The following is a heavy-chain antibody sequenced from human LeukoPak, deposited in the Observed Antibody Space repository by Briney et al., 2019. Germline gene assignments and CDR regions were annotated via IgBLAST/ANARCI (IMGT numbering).Heavy chain of an antibody. Sequence: ASVKVSCKASGYTFTGYYMHWVRQAPGQGLEWMGWINPNSGGTNYAQKFQGRVTMTRDTSISTAYMELSRLRSDDTAVYYCARDHLYYYDSSGYQPLGYWGQGTLVTVS. CDR1: GYTFTGYY. CDR3: ARDHLYYYDSSGYQPLGY. J-gene: IGHJ4*02. V-gene: IGHV1-2*02. CDR2: INPNSGGT. D-gene: IGHD3-22*01.